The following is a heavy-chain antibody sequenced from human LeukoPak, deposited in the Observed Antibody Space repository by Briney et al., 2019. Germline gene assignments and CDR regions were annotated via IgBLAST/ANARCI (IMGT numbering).Heavy chain of an antibody. J-gene: IGHJ5*02. D-gene: IGHD6-13*01. CDR1: GFTFSSYW. CDR3: ARDSGSSIAAAGTGFDP. V-gene: IGHV3-7*05. CDR2: IKQDGSEK. Sequence: GGSLRLSCAASGFTFSSYWMSWVRQAPGKGLEWVANIKQDGSEKYYVDSVKGRFTISRDNAKNSLYLQMYSLRAEDTAVYYCARDSGSSIAAAGTGFDPWGQGTLVTVSS.